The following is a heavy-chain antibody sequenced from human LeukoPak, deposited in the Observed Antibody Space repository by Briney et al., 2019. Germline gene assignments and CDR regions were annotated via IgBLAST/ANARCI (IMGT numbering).Heavy chain of an antibody. J-gene: IGHJ4*02. D-gene: IGHD3-10*01. CDR2: ISSSSSYI. CDR1: GFTFSSYS. V-gene: IGHV3-21*04. CDR3: AKTIVSGGWYLDY. Sequence: PGGSLRLSCAASGFTFSSYSMNWVRQAPGKGLEWVSSISSSSSYIYYADSVKGRFTISRDNAKNSLYLQMNSLRAEDTAVYYCAKTIVSGGWYLDYWAREPWSPSPQ.